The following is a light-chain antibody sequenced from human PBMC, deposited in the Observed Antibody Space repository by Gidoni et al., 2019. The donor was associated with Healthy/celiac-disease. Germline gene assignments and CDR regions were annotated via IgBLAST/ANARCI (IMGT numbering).Light chain of an antibody. V-gene: IGLV2-14*03. CDR3: SSYTSSSTSHVV. Sequence: QSALTHPASVSGSPGQSITISCTGTSSDVGGYNYVSWYQQHPGKAPKLMIYDVSNRPSGVSNRFSGSKSGNTASRTISGLQAEDEADYYCSSYTSSSTSHVVFGGGTKLTVL. J-gene: IGLJ2*01. CDR1: SSDVGGYNY. CDR2: DVS.